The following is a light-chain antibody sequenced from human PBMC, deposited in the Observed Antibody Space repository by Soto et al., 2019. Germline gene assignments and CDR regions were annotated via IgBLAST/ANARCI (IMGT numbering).Light chain of an antibody. J-gene: IGLJ1*01. CDR2: EVS. CDR3: ISYARSDTYV. V-gene: IGLV2-8*01. Sequence: QSALTQPPCASGSPGQSVTISCTGTSSDVGTYNYVSWHQQHPGKAPKLLIYEVSKRPSGVPDRFSGSKSGNTASLTVSGLQAEDEADYYCISYARSDTYVFGTGTKLTVL. CDR1: SSDVGTYNY.